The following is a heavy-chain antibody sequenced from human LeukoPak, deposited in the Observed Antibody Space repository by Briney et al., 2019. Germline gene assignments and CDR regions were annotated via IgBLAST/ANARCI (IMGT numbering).Heavy chain of an antibody. J-gene: IGHJ5*02. V-gene: IGHV4-59*01. CDR2: IYYSGST. D-gene: IGHD2-15*01. CDR1: GGSISSYY. Sequence: SETLSLTCTVSGGSISSYYWSWIRQPPGKGLEWIGYIYYSGSTNYNPSLKSRVTISVDTSKNQFSLKLSSVTAADTAVYYCAREFGGVDCSGGSCYDWFDPWGQGTLVTVSS. CDR3: AREFGGVDCSGGSCYDWFDP.